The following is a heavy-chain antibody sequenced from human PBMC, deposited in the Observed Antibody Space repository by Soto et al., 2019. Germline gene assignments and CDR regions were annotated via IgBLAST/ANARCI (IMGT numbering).Heavy chain of an antibody. J-gene: IGHJ1*01. CDR3: ARGDFLVTAEYFQH. V-gene: IGHV4-31*03. D-gene: IGHD2-21*02. CDR1: GGSISSGGYY. CDR2: IYYSGST. Sequence: SETLSLTCTVSGGSISSGGYYWSWIRQHPGKGLEWIGYIYYSGSTYYNPSLKSRVTISVDTSKNQFSLKLSSVTAEDTAVYYCARGDFLVTAEYFQHWGQGTLVTVSS.